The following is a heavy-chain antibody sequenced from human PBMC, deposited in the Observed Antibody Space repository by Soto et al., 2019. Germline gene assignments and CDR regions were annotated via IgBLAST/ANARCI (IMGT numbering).Heavy chain of an antibody. CDR3: ATSFRQLHYMDV. Sequence: SETLSLTCTVSGGSISSSSYYWGWIRQPPGKGLEWIGSIYYSGSTYYNPSLKSRVTISVDTSKNQFSLKLSSVTAADTAVYYCATSFRQLHYMDVWGKGTTVTVSS. CDR1: GGSISSSSYY. V-gene: IGHV4-39*01. J-gene: IGHJ6*03. D-gene: IGHD6-6*01. CDR2: IYYSGST.